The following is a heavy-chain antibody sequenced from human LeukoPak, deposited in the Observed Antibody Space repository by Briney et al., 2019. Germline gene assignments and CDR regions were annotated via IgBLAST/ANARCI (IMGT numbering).Heavy chain of an antibody. CDR2: ISSSSSTI. CDR3: ARVGWELLRRDAFDI. D-gene: IGHD1-26*01. J-gene: IGHJ3*02. Sequence: GGSLRLSCAASGFTFSSYSMNWVRQAPGKGLEWVSYISSSSSTIYYADSVKGRFTISRDNAKNSLYLQMNSLRAEDTAVYYCARVGWELLRRDAFDIWGQGTMVTVSS. V-gene: IGHV3-48*01. CDR1: GFTFSSYS.